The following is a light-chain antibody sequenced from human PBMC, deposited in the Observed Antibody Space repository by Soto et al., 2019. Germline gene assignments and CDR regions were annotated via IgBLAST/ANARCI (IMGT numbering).Light chain of an antibody. Sequence: QSVLTQPASVSGSPGQSITISCTGTSGDIGSYNRVSWCQQHPGKAPKLTIYEVTHRPSGVSNRFSGSKSCNTASLTISGLQAEDEAEYYCSAYTNFNTRACVFGTGTKVTVL. CDR3: SAYTNFNTRACV. V-gene: IGLV2-14*01. CDR1: SGDIGSYNR. CDR2: EVT. J-gene: IGLJ1*01.